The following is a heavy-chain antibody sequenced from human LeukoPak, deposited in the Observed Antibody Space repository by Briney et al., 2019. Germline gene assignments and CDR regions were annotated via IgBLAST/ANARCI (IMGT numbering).Heavy chain of an antibody. CDR2: ISTSGSTI. V-gene: IGHV3-48*03. J-gene: IGHJ4*02. CDR1: GFTFSSNE. D-gene: IGHD4-23*01. CDR3: ARNGGYYDY. Sequence: GGSLRLSCAASGFTFSSNEMNWVRQAPGKGLEWISYISTSGSTIYYADSVKGRFTVSRDNAKNSLYLQMNSLRAEDTAVYYCARNGGYYDYWGQGTLVSVSS.